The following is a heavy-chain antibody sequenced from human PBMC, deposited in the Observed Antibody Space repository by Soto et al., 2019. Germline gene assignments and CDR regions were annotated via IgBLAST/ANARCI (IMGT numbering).Heavy chain of an antibody. D-gene: IGHD3-22*01. CDR2: INSDGSTT. V-gene: IGHV3-74*01. CDR3: ARADSSGYYYIKAFDI. CDR1: GFTFSSYW. J-gene: IGHJ3*02. Sequence: GGSLRLSCAASGFTFSSYWMHWVRQAPGKGLVWVSRINSDGSTTSYADSVKGRFTISRDNAKNTLYLQMNSLRAEDTAVYYCARADSSGYYYIKAFDIWGQGTMVTVSS.